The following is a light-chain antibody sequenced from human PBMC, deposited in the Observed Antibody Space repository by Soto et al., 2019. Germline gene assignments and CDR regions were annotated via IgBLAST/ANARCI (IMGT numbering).Light chain of an antibody. CDR2: DVT. J-gene: IGLJ1*01. Sequence: QSVLTQPASVSGSPGQSVTISCTGTSSDVGGYDYVSWYQHHPGKAPKLVIYDVTYRPSGVSDRFSGSKSGNTASLTISGLQAEDEADYYCSSYTSDSSVYVLGTGTKVTVL. CDR3: SSYTSDSSVYV. CDR1: SSDVGGYDY. V-gene: IGLV2-14*01.